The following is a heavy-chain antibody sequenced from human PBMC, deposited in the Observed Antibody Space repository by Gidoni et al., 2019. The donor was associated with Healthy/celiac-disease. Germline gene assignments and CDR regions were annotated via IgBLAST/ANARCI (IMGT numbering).Heavy chain of an antibody. V-gene: IGHV4-59*08. CDR1: GCSISSYY. Sequence: QVQLQESGPGLVKPSETLSLTCTVSGCSISSYYWSWIRQPPGKGLEWIGYIYYSGSTNYNPSLKSRVTISVDTSKNQFSLKLSSVTAADTAVYYCARAHPFHVVGATGSAGWFDPWGQGTLVTVSS. J-gene: IGHJ5*02. CDR3: ARAHPFHVVGATGSAGWFDP. D-gene: IGHD1-26*01. CDR2: IYYSGST.